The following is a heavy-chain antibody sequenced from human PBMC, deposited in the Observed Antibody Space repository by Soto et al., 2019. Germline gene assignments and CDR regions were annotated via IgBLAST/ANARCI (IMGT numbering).Heavy chain of an antibody. CDR1: GGSVSSDSYN. CDR2: ISNSGTT. J-gene: IGHJ5*02. V-gene: IGHV4-30-4*01. CDR3: AREGVQSLTTVTTPGFDP. D-gene: IGHD4-17*01. Sequence: SETLSLTCSVSGGSVSSDSYNWSWLRQPPGKGLEWVGYISNSGTTNYNQSLKSRHTVSLHTSMNQFSLKLSSVTAADTAVYYCAREGVQSLTTVTTPGFDPWGQGILVTVSS.